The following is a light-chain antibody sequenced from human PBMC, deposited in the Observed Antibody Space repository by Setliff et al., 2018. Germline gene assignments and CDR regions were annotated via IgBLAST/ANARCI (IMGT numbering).Light chain of an antibody. CDR1: SSDVGGYNY. V-gene: IGLV2-14*01. J-gene: IGLJ1*01. CDR2: DVS. CDR3: SSYTSTSTLEV. Sequence: QSVLTQPASVSGSPGQSITISCTGTSSDVGGYNYVSWYQQRPGKAPKLMIYDVSKRPSGVSDRFSGSKSGNTASPTISGLRAEDEADYYCSSYTSTSTLEVFGTGTKGTVL.